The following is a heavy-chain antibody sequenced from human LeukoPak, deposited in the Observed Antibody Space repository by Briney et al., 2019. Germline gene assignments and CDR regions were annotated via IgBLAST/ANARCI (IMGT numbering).Heavy chain of an antibody. Sequence: SVKVSCXASGGTFSSYAISWVRQAPGQGLEWMGRIIPIFGTANSAQKFQGRVTITRNTSMSTAYMELSSLRSEDTAVYYCARGLLWLDYWGQGTLVTVSS. CDR1: GGTFSSYA. J-gene: IGHJ4*02. D-gene: IGHD3-10*01. CDR2: IIPIFGTA. CDR3: ARGLLWLDY. V-gene: IGHV1-69*05.